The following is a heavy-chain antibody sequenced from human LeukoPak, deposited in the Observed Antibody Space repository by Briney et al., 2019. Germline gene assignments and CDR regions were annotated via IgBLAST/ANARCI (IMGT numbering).Heavy chain of an antibody. V-gene: IGHV3-9*01. CDR2: ISWNSGSI. D-gene: IGHD3-22*01. CDR1: GFTFDDYA. J-gene: IGHJ3*02. CDR3: AKCSDSSDYDAFDI. Sequence: PGRSLRLSCAASGFTFDDYAMHWVRQAPGKGLEWVSGISWNSGSIGYADSVKGRFTISRDNAKNSLYLQMNSLRAEDTALYYCAKCSDSSDYDAFDIWGQGTMVTVSS.